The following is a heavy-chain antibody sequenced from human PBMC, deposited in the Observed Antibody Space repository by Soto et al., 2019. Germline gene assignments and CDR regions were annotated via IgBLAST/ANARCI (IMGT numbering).Heavy chain of an antibody. V-gene: IGHV1-69*13. D-gene: IGHD2-15*01. CDR1: GGTFSSYA. CDR3: ARLYCSGGSCYAPFGYYGMDV. J-gene: IGHJ6*02. Sequence: ASVKVSCKASGGTFSSYAISWVRQAPGQGLEWMGGIIPIFGTANYAQKLQGRVTITADESTSTAYMELSSLRSEDTAVYYCARLYCSGGSCYAPFGYYGMDVWGQGTTVTVSS. CDR2: IIPIFGTA.